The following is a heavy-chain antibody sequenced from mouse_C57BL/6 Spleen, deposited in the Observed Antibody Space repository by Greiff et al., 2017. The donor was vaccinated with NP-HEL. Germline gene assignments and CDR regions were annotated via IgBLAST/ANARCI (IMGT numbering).Heavy chain of an antibody. Sequence: EVQLQQSGPELVKPGASVKISCKASGYTFTDYYMNWVKQSHGKSLEWIGDINPNNGGTSYNQKFKGKATLTVDKSSSTAYMELRSLTSEDSAVYYCARSSVLWLWDAMDYWGQGTSVTVSS. CDR3: ARSSVLWLWDAMDY. D-gene: IGHD2-2*01. J-gene: IGHJ4*01. V-gene: IGHV1-26*01. CDR1: GYTFTDYY. CDR2: INPNNGGT.